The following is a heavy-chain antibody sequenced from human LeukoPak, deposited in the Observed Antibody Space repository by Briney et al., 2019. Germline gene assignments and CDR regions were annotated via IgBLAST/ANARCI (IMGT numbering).Heavy chain of an antibody. CDR3: VMDMDV. J-gene: IGHJ6*02. CDR2: IKEDGSAK. Sequence: LTGGSLRLSCAASGFIFSSYWMNWVRQAPGKGLEWVANIKEDGSAKCYVDSVKGRFTISRDNAKNSLYLQMNSLRAEDTAVYYCVMDMDVWGQGTTVTVSS. CDR1: GFIFSSYW. V-gene: IGHV3-7*05.